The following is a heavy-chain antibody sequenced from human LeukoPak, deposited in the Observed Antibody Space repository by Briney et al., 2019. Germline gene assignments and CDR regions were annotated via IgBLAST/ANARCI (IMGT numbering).Heavy chain of an antibody. Sequence: PSETLSLTCTVSGGSISSSSYYWGWIRQPPGKGLEWIGSIYYSGSTYYNPSLRSRVTISVDTSKNQFSLKLSSVTAADTAVYYCAYLIRSGDYFDYWGQGTLVTVSS. CDR3: AYLIRSGDYFDY. CDR2: IYYSGST. J-gene: IGHJ4*02. CDR1: GGSISSSSYY. D-gene: IGHD1-14*01. V-gene: IGHV4-39*01.